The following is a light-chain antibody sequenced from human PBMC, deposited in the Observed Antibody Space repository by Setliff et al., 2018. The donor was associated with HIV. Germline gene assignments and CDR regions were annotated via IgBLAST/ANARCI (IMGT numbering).Light chain of an antibody. V-gene: IGLV2-14*01. CDR2: GVS. CDR3: SSYTSASTLVYV. CDR1: SRDAGDYDY. Sequence: QSVLTQPASVSGSLGQSITISCTGASRDAGDYDYVSWYQQQPGKVPKLLIYGVSSRPSGVSDRFSGSRTGNTASLTISGLQDDDEADYYCSSYTSASTLVYVFGTGTKGTV. J-gene: IGLJ1*01.